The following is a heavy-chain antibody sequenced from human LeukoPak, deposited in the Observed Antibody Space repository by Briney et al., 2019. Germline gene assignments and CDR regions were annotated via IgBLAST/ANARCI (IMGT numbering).Heavy chain of an antibody. CDR3: STETAGNY. J-gene: IGHJ4*02. CDR2: VDPEDDER. V-gene: IGHV1-24*01. Sequence: ASVKVSCKAFGHTLKDLSIHWVRQAPGKGLEWLGGVDPEDDERMYAPKFQGRVTVTEDNSIDTEYKELTTLSSDDTGVYYCSTETAGNYWGQGTLVTVSS. CDR1: GHTLKDLS.